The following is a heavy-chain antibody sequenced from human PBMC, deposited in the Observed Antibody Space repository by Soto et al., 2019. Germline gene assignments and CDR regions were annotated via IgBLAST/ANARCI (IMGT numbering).Heavy chain of an antibody. CDR1: GGTFSSYA. CDR2: IIPIFGTA. V-gene: IGHV1-69*13. CDR3: ARDGYFSDYCGGDCYLN. Sequence: GASVKVSCKASGGTFSSYAISWVRQAPGQGLEWMGGIIPIFGTANYAQKFQGRVTITADESTSTAYMELSSLRSEDTAVYYCARDGYFSDYCGGDCYLNWGQGTLVTVSS. D-gene: IGHD2-21*02. J-gene: IGHJ4*02.